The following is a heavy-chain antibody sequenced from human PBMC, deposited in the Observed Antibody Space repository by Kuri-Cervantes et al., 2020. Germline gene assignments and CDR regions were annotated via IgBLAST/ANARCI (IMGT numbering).Heavy chain of an antibody. Sequence: GGSLRLSCAASGFTFSDYYMSWIRQAPGKGLEWVSYISSSGSTIYYADSVKGRFTISRDNSKNTLYLQMNSLRAEDTAVYYCARDVYGDYEYFQHWGQGTLVTVSS. CDR1: GFTFSDYY. CDR3: ARDVYGDYEYFQH. CDR2: ISSSGSTI. D-gene: IGHD4-17*01. V-gene: IGHV3-11*04. J-gene: IGHJ1*01.